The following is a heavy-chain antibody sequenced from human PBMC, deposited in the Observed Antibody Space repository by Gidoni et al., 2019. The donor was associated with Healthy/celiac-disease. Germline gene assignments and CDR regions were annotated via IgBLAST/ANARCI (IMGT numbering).Heavy chain of an antibody. CDR1: GGSISSYY. D-gene: IGHD6-6*01. Sequence: QVQLQESGPGLVKPSETLSLTCTVSGGSISSYYWSWIRQPPGKGLEWIGYIYYSGSTNYNPSLKSRVTISVDTSKNQFSLKLSSVTAADTAVYYCARAARLDYWGQGTLVTVSS. CDR2: IYYSGST. J-gene: IGHJ4*02. CDR3: ARAARLDY. V-gene: IGHV4-59*01.